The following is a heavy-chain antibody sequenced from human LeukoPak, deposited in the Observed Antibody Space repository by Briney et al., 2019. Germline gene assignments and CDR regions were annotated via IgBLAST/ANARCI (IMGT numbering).Heavy chain of an antibody. CDR2: INPNRGNT. CDR1: GYTFTGYY. Sequence: ASVKVSCKASGYTFTGYYMHWVRQAPRQGLEWMGWINPNRGNTHYAQKFQDRVTMTRDTSISTAYMELNSLRSDDTAVYYCAREGAAAEDVNWFDPWGQGTLVTVSS. D-gene: IGHD6-25*01. V-gene: IGHV1-2*02. J-gene: IGHJ5*02. CDR3: AREGAAAEDVNWFDP.